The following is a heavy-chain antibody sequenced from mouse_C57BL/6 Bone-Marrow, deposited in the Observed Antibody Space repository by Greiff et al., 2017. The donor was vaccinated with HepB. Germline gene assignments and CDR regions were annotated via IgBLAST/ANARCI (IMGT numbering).Heavy chain of an antibody. J-gene: IGHJ3*01. CDR3: AREIGAY. V-gene: IGHV1-61*01. CDR1: GYTFTRYW. CDR2: IYPSDSAT. Sequence: QVQLQQPGAELVRPGSSVKLSCQASGYTFTRYWMDWVKQRPGQGLEWIGNIYPSDSATHYNQKFKDKATLTVDKSSSTAYMQLSSLTSEDSAVYYCAREIGAYWGQGTLVTVSA. D-gene: IGHD2-14*01.